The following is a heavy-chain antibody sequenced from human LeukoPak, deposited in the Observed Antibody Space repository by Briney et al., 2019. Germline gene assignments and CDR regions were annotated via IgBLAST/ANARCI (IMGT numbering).Heavy chain of an antibody. Sequence: GGSLRLSCAASGFTFDDYAMHWVRQAPGKGLEWVSGISWNSGSIGYADSVKGRFTISRDNAKNSLYLQMNSLRAEDTALYYCAKDNQWLGPDYWGQGTLVTVSS. CDR2: ISWNSGSI. CDR1: GFTFDDYA. V-gene: IGHV3-9*01. CDR3: AKDNQWLGPDY. D-gene: IGHD6-19*01. J-gene: IGHJ4*02.